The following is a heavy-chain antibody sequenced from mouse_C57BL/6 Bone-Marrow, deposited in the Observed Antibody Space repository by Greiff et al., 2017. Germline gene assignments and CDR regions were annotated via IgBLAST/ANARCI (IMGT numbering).Heavy chain of an antibody. J-gene: IGHJ2*01. V-gene: IGHV1-18*01. CDR3: ARGWVADY. CDR1: GYKFTDYN. CDR2: INPNNGGT. Sequence: EVKLQESGPELVKPGASVKIPCTASGYKFTDYNMDWVKQSHGKSLEWIGDINPNNGGTIYNQKVKGKATLTVDKSSSADYMELRSLASEDTAVYGCARGWVADYWGQGTTLTVSS. D-gene: IGHD1-1*02.